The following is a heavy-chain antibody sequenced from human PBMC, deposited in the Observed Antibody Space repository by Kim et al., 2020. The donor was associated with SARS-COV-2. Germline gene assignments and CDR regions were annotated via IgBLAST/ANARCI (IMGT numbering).Heavy chain of an antibody. CDR1: GGTFSSYA. J-gene: IGHJ3*02. CDR3: ARGRNGAARIYAFDI. CDR2: IIPIFGTA. D-gene: IGHD6-6*01. V-gene: IGHV1-69*13. Sequence: SVKVSCKASGGTFSSYAISWVRQAPGQGLEWMGGIIPIFGTANYAQKFQGRVTITADESTSTAYMELSSLRSEDTAVYYCARGRNGAARIYAFDIWGQGTMVTVSS.